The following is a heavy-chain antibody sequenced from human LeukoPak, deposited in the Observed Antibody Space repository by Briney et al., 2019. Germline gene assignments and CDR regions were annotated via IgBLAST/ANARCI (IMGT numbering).Heavy chain of an antibody. CDR2: MNPNSGNT. V-gene: IGHV1-8*03. CDR1: GYTFTSYD. J-gene: IGHJ5*02. CDR3: ARDVQDILTGYYSLNWFDP. D-gene: IGHD3-9*01. Sequence: ASVKVSCKASGYTFTSYDINWVRQATGQGLEWMGWMNPNSGNTGYAQKFQGRVTITTDESTSTAYMELSSLRSEDTAVYYCARDVQDILTGYYSLNWFDPWGQGTLVTVSS.